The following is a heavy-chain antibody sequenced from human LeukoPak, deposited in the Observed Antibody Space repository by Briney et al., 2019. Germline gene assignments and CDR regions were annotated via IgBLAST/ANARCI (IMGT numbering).Heavy chain of an antibody. CDR2: IYYTGST. V-gene: IGHV4-39*07. Sequence: SETLSLTCTVSGGSISNSSYYWGWIRQPPGKGLEWIGSIYYTGSTYYNPSLKSRVTISVDTSKNQLSLKLSSVTAADTAVYYCARGLGYCSGGSCPGFDYWGQGTLVTVSS. CDR3: ARGLGYCSGGSCPGFDY. J-gene: IGHJ4*02. D-gene: IGHD2-15*01. CDR1: GGSISNSSYY.